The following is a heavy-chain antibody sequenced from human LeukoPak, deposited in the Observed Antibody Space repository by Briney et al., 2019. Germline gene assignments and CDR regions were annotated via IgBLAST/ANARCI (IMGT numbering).Heavy chain of an antibody. CDR3: AKDRLRAVAAFDY. CDR2: ISGSGGNT. V-gene: IGHV3-23*01. J-gene: IGHJ4*02. Sequence: GGSLRLSCAASGFTFSSYGMSWVRQAPGKGLEWVSAISGSGGNTYYADSVKGRFTISRDNSKNTLYLQMNSLRAEDTAVYYCAKDRLRAVAAFDYWGQGTLVTVSS. CDR1: GFTFSSYG. D-gene: IGHD6-19*01.